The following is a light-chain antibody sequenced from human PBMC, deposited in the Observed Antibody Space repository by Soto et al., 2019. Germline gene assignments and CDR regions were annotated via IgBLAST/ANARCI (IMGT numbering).Light chain of an antibody. CDR3: QKINEYQLD. CDR2: SAS. CDR1: QAMSTY. V-gene: IGKV1-9*01. Sequence: DIQLTQSPSFLSAFVGDTVTITCRASQAMSTYLAWYQQKPGKVPKLLIRSASTLQSGVPPRFSGGGSGTEFTLTITTLKTDDSDIYYCQKINEYQLDLGGGTNVEIK. J-gene: IGKJ4*01.